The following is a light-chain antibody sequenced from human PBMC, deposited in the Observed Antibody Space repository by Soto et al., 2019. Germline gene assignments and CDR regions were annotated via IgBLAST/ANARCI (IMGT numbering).Light chain of an antibody. CDR2: HAS. J-gene: IGKJ1*01. CDR3: QHYNSYPWT. V-gene: IGKV1-5*01. CDR1: QTINNW. Sequence: DIQMTQSPSTLSASIGDRVTITCRASQTINNWLAWYQQKPGKAPNLLIYHASNLGTGVPSRFSGSASGTEFTLTISSLQPDDFATYYCQHYNSYPWTFGQGTKAEIK.